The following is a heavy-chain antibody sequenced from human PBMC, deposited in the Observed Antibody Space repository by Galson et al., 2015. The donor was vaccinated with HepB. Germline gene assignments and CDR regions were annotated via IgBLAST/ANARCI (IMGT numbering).Heavy chain of an antibody. D-gene: IGHD5-12*01. J-gene: IGHJ4*02. CDR3: ARSYSGYDPAFDY. V-gene: IGHV1-46*01. Sequence: SVKVSCKASGYTFTSYYMHWVRQAPGQGLEWMGKINPSGGSTSYAQKFQGRVTMTRDTSTSTVYMDLSSLRSEDTAVYYCARSYSGYDPAFDYWGQGALVTVSS. CDR2: INPSGGST. CDR1: GYTFTSYY.